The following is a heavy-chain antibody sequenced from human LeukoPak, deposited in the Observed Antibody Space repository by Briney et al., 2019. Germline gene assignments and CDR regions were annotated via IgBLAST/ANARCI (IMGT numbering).Heavy chain of an antibody. D-gene: IGHD1-26*01. V-gene: IGHV1-46*03. CDR2: ITPSGGST. Sequence: ASVKVSCKASGYTFTNYYMHWVRQAPGQGLEWLGLITPSGGSTWYAQKFQGRVTMTTDTSTSTAYMELRSLRSDDTAVYYCTSGSDIDYWGQGTLVTVSS. CDR1: GYTFTNYY. J-gene: IGHJ4*02. CDR3: TSGSDIDY.